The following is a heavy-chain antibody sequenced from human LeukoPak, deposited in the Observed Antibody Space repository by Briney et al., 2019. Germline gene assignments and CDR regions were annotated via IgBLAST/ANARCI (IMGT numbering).Heavy chain of an antibody. CDR1: GFTFSDYY. CDR2: ISSSGSTI. Sequence: PGGSLRLSCAASGFTFSDYYMSWIRQAPGKGLEWVSYISSSGSTIYYVDSVKGRFTISRDNAKNSLYLQMNSLRAEDTAVYYCARGARTYYDILTGYYQHWGQGTPVTVSS. CDR3: ARGARTYYDILTGYYQH. V-gene: IGHV3-11*01. J-gene: IGHJ4*02. D-gene: IGHD3-9*01.